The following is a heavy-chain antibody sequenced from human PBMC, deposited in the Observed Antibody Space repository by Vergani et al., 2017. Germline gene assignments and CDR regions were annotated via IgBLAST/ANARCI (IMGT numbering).Heavy chain of an antibody. CDR3: AKDLRIAAAGKNWFDP. CDR2: ISYDGSNK. Sequence: QVQLVESGGGVVQPGRSLRLSCAASGFTFSSYGMHWVRQAPGKGLEWVAVISYDGSNKYYADSVKGRFTISRDNSKNTLYLQMNSLRAEDTAVYYCAKDLRIAAAGKNWFDPWGQGTLVTVSS. CDR1: GFTFSSYG. J-gene: IGHJ5*02. V-gene: IGHV3-30*18. D-gene: IGHD6-13*01.